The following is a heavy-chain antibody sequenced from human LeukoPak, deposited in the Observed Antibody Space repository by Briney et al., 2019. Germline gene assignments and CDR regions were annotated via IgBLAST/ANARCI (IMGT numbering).Heavy chain of an antibody. Sequence: GGSLRLSCAVAGFSFSSFGMHWVRQAPGKGLEWAAFIYYDGSKTYYADSVRGRVTIYRDNSKNPLFLQMNSLRVEDTAVYYCAKDIHYYDSSGLLGHYWGQGTLVTVSS. D-gene: IGHD3-22*01. V-gene: IGHV3-30*02. CDR2: IYYDGSKT. CDR1: GFSFSSFG. CDR3: AKDIHYYDSSGLLGHY. J-gene: IGHJ4*02.